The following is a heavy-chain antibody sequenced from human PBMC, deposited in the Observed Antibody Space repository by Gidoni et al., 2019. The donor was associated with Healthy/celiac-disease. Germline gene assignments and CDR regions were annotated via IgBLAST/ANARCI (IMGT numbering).Heavy chain of an antibody. V-gene: IGHV3-23*04. CDR3: AKDPSSTMIGGNRYY. CDR1: GFTLSSYA. CDR2: ISGSGGSK. J-gene: IGHJ4*02. D-gene: IGHD3-22*01. Sequence: EVQLVESGGGLVQPGGSVLLSCPPPGFTLSSYAMSWLRQAPGKGLEWVSSISGSGGSKYYADYVKGRFNIYRDNYKNTLYLQMNSLRAEDTAVDYCAKDPSSTMIGGNRYYWGQGTLVTVSS.